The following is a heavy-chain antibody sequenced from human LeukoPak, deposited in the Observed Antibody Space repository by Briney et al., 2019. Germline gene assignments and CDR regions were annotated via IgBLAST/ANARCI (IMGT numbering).Heavy chain of an antibody. CDR2: IYPGDSDT. J-gene: IGHJ5*02. V-gene: IGHV5-51*01. CDR3: ARLSIVVVPAAEGWFDP. CDR1: GYSFTSYW. Sequence: GESLKISCKGSGYSFTSYWISWVRQMPGKGLEWMGIIYPGDSDTRYSPSFQGQVTISADKSISTAYLQWSSLKASDTAMYYCARLSIVVVPAAEGWFDPWGQGTLVTVSS. D-gene: IGHD2-2*01.